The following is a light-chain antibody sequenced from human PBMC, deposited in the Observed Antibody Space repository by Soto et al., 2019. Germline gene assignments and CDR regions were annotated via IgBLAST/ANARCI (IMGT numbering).Light chain of an antibody. J-gene: IGKJ1*01. CDR1: QSVGSNY. CDR3: QQYGTSPWT. CDR2: AAS. Sequence: EIVLTQSPGTLSLSPGERATLSCRASQSVGSNYLAWYQQKPGQAPRLLIFAASRRATGIPDRFSGSGSGSAFTLTISRLEPEDFAVYYCQQYGTSPWTFGQGTKVEIK. V-gene: IGKV3-20*01.